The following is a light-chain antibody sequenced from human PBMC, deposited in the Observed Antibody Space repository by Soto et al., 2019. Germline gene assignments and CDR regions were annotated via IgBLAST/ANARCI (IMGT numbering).Light chain of an antibody. J-gene: IGLJ2*01. CDR2: IND. CDR3: AAWDDSLNGVV. Sequence: QSVLTQPPSVSGAPGQRVTISCTGSNSNIGAGYDVHWYQQLPGTAPKLLIYINDQRPSGVPDRFSGSKSGTSASLAISGLQSEDEADYYCAAWDDSLNGVVFGGGTKLTVL. V-gene: IGLV1-40*01. CDR1: NSNIGAGYD.